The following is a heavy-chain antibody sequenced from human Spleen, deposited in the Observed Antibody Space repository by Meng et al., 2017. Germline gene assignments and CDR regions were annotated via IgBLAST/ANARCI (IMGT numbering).Heavy chain of an antibody. CDR3: ARGLLLAALRN. V-gene: IGHV4-34*01. CDR1: GGSFSGYY. Sequence: QVQLHQWGAGLLKPSETLSLTCAVYGGSFSGYYWSWIRQPPGKGLEWIGEINHSGGTNYNPSLKSRVTISVDMSKNQFSLKLSSVTAADTAVYYCARGLLLAALRNWGQGTLVTVSS. CDR2: INHSGGT. J-gene: IGHJ4*02. D-gene: IGHD6-6*01.